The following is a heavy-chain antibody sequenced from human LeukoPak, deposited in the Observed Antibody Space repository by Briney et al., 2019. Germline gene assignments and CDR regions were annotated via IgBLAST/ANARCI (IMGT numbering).Heavy chain of an antibody. J-gene: IGHJ6*02. V-gene: IGHV3-23*01. Sequence: GGSLRLSCAASGFTFSSYAMSWVRQAPGKGLEWVSKISGSGGSTYYADSVKGRFTISRDNSKNTLYLLMNSLRAEDTAVYYCAKEERVGTTNYGMDVWGQGTTVTVSS. CDR2: ISGSGGST. CDR3: AKEERVGTTNYGMDV. D-gene: IGHD1-26*01. CDR1: GFTFSSYA.